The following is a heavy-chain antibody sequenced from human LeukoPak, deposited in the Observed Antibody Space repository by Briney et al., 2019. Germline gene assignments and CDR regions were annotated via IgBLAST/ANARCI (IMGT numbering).Heavy chain of an antibody. D-gene: IGHD2-8*01. V-gene: IGHV3-23*01. CDR2: ISGSGGST. J-gene: IGHJ6*03. Sequence: GGSLRLSCSASGITLSKFAINWVRQAPGKGLEWVSAISGSGGSTYYADSVKGRFTISRDNSKNTLYLQMNSLRAEDTAVYYCARDVYAIMGYMDVWGKGTTVTVSS. CDR3: ARDVYAIMGYMDV. CDR1: GITLSKFA.